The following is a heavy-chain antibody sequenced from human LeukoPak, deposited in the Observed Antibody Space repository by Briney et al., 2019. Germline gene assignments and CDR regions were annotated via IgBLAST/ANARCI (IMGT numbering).Heavy chain of an antibody. Sequence: SETLSLTCAVYGGSFSGYYWSWIRQPPGKGLEWIGEINHSGSTNYNPSLKSRVTISVDTSKNQFSLKLSSVTAADTAVYYCARRDHLYSSSWWTGNDAFDIWGQGTMVTVSS. J-gene: IGHJ3*02. CDR1: GGSFSGYY. CDR2: INHSGST. V-gene: IGHV4-34*01. D-gene: IGHD6-13*01. CDR3: ARRDHLYSSSWWTGNDAFDI.